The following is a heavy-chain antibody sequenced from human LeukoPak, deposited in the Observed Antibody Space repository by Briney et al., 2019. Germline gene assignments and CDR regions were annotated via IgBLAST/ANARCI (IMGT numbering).Heavy chain of an antibody. Sequence: GGSLRLSCAASGFTFSTYSMDWVRQAPGKGLEWLSYISGSSTTIYYADSARGRFTISRDNAKNSLYLQMNSLRAEDTAVYYCARYFYASVTSSPLDWGQGTLVTVSS. D-gene: IGHD3-10*01. CDR2: ISGSSTTI. CDR1: GFTFSTYS. J-gene: IGHJ4*02. CDR3: ARYFYASVTSSPLD. V-gene: IGHV3-48*01.